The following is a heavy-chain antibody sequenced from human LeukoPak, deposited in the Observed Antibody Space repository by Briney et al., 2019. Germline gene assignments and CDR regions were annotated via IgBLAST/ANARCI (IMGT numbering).Heavy chain of an antibody. J-gene: IGHJ4*02. CDR3: AKGRSMIVATTVAY. CDR1: GFTFSSYA. CDR2: ISGSGGST. D-gene: IGHD3-22*01. V-gene: IGHV3-23*01. Sequence: GGSLRLSCAASGFTFSSYAMSWVRQAPGKGLEWVSAISGSGGSTYYADSVKGRFSISRDNSKSPLYLQMNSLRAEDTAVYYCAKGRSMIVATTVAYWGQGTLVTVSS.